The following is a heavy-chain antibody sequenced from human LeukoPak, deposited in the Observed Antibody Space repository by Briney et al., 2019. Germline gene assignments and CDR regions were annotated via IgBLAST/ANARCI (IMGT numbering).Heavy chain of an antibody. CDR1: GYTFTNYA. D-gene: IGHD2-2*01. Sequence: ASVKVSCKASGYTFTNYAIHWVRQAPGQRLEWMGWINAGNGNTKYSQEFQGRVTMTRDTSASTAYMELSSLRSEDMAVYYCARDLGVYCSSTSCSSVYWGQGTLVTVSS. CDR2: INAGNGNT. CDR3: ARDLGVYCSSTSCSSVY. J-gene: IGHJ4*02. V-gene: IGHV1-3*03.